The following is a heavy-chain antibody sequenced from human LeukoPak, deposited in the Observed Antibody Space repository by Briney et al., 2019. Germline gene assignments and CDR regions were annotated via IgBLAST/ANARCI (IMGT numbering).Heavy chain of an antibody. CDR3: ARTYGGEGYFDY. CDR2: MNPKSGNT. Sequence: ASVKVSCKASGYTFTSYDINWVRQATGQGLEWMGWMNPKSGNTGHAQKFQGRVTMTRDTSTSTVYMELSSLRSEDTAVYYCARTYGGEGYFDYWGQEPWSPSPQ. D-gene: IGHD4-23*01. J-gene: IGHJ4*01. CDR1: GYTFTSYD. V-gene: IGHV1-8*02.